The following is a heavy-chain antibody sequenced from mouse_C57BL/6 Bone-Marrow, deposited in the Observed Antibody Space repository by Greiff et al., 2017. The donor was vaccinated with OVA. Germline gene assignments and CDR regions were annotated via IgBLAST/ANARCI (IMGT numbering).Heavy chain of an antibody. J-gene: IGHJ3*01. CDR1: GYSFTGYF. CDR2: INPYNGDT. V-gene: IGHV1-37*01. Sequence: VQLQQSGPELVQPGASVKISCKASGYSFTGYFLNWVKQSPGKSLEWIGLINPYNGDTFYNQKFKGKATLTVDKSSSTAHMELLSLTSEASAVYYCARSVMFTRFAYWGQGTLVTVSA. CDR3: ARSVMFTRFAY.